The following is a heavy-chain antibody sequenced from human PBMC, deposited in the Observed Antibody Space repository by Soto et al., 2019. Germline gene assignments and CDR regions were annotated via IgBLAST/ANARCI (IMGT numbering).Heavy chain of an antibody. D-gene: IGHD5-18*01. Sequence: GASVKVSCKASGFTFRKSAIQWLRQARGQRLEWIGWIVVDSGNTNYAQIFQERVTITRDMSTSTAYMELSSLTPEDTAVYYCAADMGGYIYGLGTYWGQGTLVTVS. J-gene: IGHJ4*02. V-gene: IGHV1-58*02. CDR1: GFTFRKSA. CDR3: AADMGGYIYGLGTY. CDR2: IVVDSGNT.